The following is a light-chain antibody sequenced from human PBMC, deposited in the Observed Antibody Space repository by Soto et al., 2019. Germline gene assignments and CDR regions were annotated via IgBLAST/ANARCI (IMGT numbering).Light chain of an antibody. Sequence: DIQMTQSPSTLSASVGDRVTITCRASQSISSWLAWYQQKPGKAPKLLIYDASSLESGVPSRFSGSGSGTEFTLNISRLQPDDFATYYCQQYNSYLYTFGQGTKLEIK. CDR1: QSISSW. V-gene: IGKV1-5*01. CDR2: DAS. CDR3: QQYNSYLYT. J-gene: IGKJ2*01.